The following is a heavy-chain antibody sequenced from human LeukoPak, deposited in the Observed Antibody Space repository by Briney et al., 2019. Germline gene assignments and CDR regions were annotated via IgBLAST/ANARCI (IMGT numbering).Heavy chain of an antibody. CDR1: GGSISSYY. CDR2: IYYSGST. J-gene: IGHJ6*02. V-gene: IGHV4-59*12. D-gene: IGHD3-22*01. Sequence: SETLSLTCTVSGGSISSYYWSWIRQPPGKGLEWIGYIYYSGSTNYNPSLKSRVTISVDTSKNQFSLELSSVTAADTAVYYCARRAGYYPYYYYYYGMDVWGQGTTVTVSS. CDR3: ARRAGYYPYYYYYYGMDV.